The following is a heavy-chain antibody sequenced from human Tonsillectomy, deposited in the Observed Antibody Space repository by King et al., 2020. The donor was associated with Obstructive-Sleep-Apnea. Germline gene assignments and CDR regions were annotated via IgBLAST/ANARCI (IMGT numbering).Heavy chain of an antibody. D-gene: IGHD6-13*01. V-gene: IGHV1-8*01. CDR1: GYTFTSYD. Sequence: QLVQSGAEVKKPGASVKVSCKASGYTFTSYDINWVRQATGQGLEWMGWMNPNSGNTGYAQKFQGRITMTRNTSISTAYKVLSSLRSEDTAVYYCARGASGAAATGTYAYWGQGTLVTVSS. CDR3: ARGASGAAATGTYAY. J-gene: IGHJ4*02. CDR2: MNPNSGNT.